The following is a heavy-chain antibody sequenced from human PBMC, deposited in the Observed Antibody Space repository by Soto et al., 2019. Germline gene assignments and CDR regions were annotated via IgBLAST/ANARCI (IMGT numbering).Heavy chain of an antibody. CDR3: ARQGIVVVPADNWFDP. V-gene: IGHV5-10-1*01. D-gene: IGHD2-2*01. CDR2: IDPSDSYT. CDR1: GYSFTSYW. J-gene: IGHJ5*02. Sequence: LQISCKGSGYSFTSYWISWVRQMPGKGLEWMGRIDPSDSYTNYSPSFQGHVTISADKSISTAYLQWSSLKASDTAMYYCARQGIVVVPADNWFDPWGQGTLVTVSS.